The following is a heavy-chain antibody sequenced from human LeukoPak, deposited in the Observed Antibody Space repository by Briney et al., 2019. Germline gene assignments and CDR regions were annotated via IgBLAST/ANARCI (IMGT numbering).Heavy chain of an antibody. CDR3: ARAGPSMVRGVIITGIFDY. V-gene: IGHV3-30*04. Sequence: GRSLRLSCAASGFTFSSYAMHWVRQAPGKGPEWVAVISYDGSNKYYADSVKGRFTISRDNSKNTLYLQMNSLRAEDTAVYYCARAGPSMVRGVIITGIFDYWGQGTLVTVSS. D-gene: IGHD3-10*01. CDR1: GFTFSSYA. CDR2: ISYDGSNK. J-gene: IGHJ4*02.